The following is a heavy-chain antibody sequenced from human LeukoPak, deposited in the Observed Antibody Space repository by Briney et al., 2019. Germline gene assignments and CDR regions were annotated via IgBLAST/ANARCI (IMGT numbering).Heavy chain of an antibody. J-gene: IGHJ4*02. V-gene: IGHV4-61*02. D-gene: IGHD5-24*01. CDR1: GGSISSGSYY. CDR2: IYTSGST. Sequence: SETLSLTCTVSGGSISSGSYYWSWIRQPAGKGLEWIGRIYTSGSTNYNPSLKSRVTISVDTSKNQFSLKLSSVTAADTAVYYCASQSRGGGLQYRRKAGPPLDYWGQGTLVTVSS. CDR3: ASQSRGGGLQYRRKAGPPLDY.